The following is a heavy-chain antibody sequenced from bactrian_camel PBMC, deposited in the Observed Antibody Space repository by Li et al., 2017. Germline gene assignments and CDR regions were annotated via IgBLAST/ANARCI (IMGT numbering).Heavy chain of an antibody. Sequence: HVQLVESGGGSVQAGGSLRLTCAISEYTFRRGCMGWFRQAPDKEREGDAYIDSDDRTDTRESVKGRFTISRDDAKVTHYLQMNSLKPEDTAVYLCVTMTGNWDFPNWGQGTQVTVS. V-gene: IGHV3S53*01. J-gene: IGHJ4*01. CDR1: EYTFRRGC. D-gene: IGHD4*01. CDR3: VTMTGNWDFPN. CDR2: IDSDDRT.